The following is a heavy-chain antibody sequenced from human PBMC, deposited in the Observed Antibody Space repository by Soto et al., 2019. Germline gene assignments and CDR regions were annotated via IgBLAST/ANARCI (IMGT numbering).Heavy chain of an antibody. Sequence: GASVKVSCKASGYTFTSYAMHWVRQAPGQRLEWMGWINAGNGNTKYSQKFQGRVTITRDTSTSTAYMELRSLRSDDTAVYYCARGGDASIVAPVYYWGQGTLVTVSS. CDR2: INAGNGNT. V-gene: IGHV1-3*01. J-gene: IGHJ4*02. CDR3: ARGGDASIVAPVYY. CDR1: GYTFTSYA. D-gene: IGHD1-26*01.